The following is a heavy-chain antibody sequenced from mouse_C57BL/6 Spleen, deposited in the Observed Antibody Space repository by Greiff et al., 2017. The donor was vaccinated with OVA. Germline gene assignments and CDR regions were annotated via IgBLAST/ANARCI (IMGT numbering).Heavy chain of an antibody. CDR1: GYTFTSYW. D-gene: IGHD2-5*01. CDR2: IHPNSGST. J-gene: IGHJ1*03. CDR3: ASSNYWYFDV. Sequence: QVQLKQPGAELVKPGASVKLSCKASGYTFTSYWMHWVKQRPGQGLEWIGMIHPNSGSTNYNEKFKSKATLTVDKSSSTAYMQLSSLTSEDSAVYYCASSNYWYFDVWGTGTTVTVSS. V-gene: IGHV1-64*01.